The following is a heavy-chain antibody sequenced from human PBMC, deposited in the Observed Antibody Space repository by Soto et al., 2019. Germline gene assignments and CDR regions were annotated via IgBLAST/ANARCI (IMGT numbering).Heavy chain of an antibody. V-gene: IGHV3-23*01. CDR2: ISGSGGST. CDR1: GFTFSSYA. Sequence: GGSLRLSCAASGFTFSSYAISWVRQAPGKGLEWVSAISGSGGSTYYADSVKGRFTISRDNSKNTLYLQMNSLRAEDTAVYYCAKVGSAWPYNWFDPWGQGTLVTVSS. CDR3: AKVGSAWPYNWFDP. J-gene: IGHJ5*02.